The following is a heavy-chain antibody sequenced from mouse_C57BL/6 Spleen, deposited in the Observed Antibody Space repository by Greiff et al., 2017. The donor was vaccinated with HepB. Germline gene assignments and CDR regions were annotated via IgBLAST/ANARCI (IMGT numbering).Heavy chain of an antibody. Sequence: VQLQQSGPELVKPGASVKMSCKASGYTFTDYNMHWVKQSHGKSLEWIGYINPNNGGTSYNQKFKGKATLTVNKSSSTAYMELRSLTSEDSAVYYCATGYGSSSYAMDYWGQGTSVTVSS. CDR3: ATGYGSSSYAMDY. CDR1: GYTFTDYN. V-gene: IGHV1-22*01. J-gene: IGHJ4*01. D-gene: IGHD1-1*01. CDR2: INPNNGGT.